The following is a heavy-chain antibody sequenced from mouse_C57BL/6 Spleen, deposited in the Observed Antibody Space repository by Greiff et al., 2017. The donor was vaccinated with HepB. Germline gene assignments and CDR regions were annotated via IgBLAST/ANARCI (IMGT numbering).Heavy chain of an antibody. J-gene: IGHJ2*01. CDR3: ARSEYDYDGYYFDY. D-gene: IGHD2-4*01. CDR1: GYAFSSYW. CDR2: IYPGDGDT. V-gene: IGHV1-80*01. Sequence: LQESGAELVKPGASVKISCKASGYAFSSYWMNWVKQRPGKGLEWIGQIYPGDGDTNYNGKFKGKATLTADKSSSTAYMQLSSLTSEDSAVYFCARSEYDYDGYYFDYWGQGTTLTVSS.